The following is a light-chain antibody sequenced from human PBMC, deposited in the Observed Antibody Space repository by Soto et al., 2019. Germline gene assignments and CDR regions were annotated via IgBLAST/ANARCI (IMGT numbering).Light chain of an antibody. CDR2: RDD. J-gene: IGLJ1*01. CDR3: AAWDDSLNAFYV. CDR1: SSNIGTNY. V-gene: IGLV1-47*01. Sequence: QSALTQPPSASGTPGQRVSVSCSGSSSNIGTNYVYWYQHPPGAAPSLLIFRDDHRPAGVPVRFSASKSGTSASLAINGLRSEDEADYYCAAWDDSLNAFYVFGTGTKLTVL.